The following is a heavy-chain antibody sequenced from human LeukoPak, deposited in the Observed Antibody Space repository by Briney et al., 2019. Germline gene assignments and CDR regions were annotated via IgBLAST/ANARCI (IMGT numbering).Heavy chain of an antibody. V-gene: IGHV3-30-3*01. CDR1: GFTFSSYA. D-gene: IGHD2-15*01. CDR3: AREGIVVVVRYNWFDP. J-gene: IGHJ5*02. CDR2: ISYDGSNK. Sequence: GRSLRLSCAASGFTFSSYAMHWVRQAPGKGLEWVAVISYDGSNKYYADSVKGRFTISRDNSKNTLYLQMNSLRAEDTAVYYCAREGIVVVVRYNWFDPWGQGTLVTVSS.